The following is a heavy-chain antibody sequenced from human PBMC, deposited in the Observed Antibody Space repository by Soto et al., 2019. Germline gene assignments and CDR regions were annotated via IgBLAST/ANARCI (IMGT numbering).Heavy chain of an antibody. CDR2: IKQDGSEK. CDR3: ARDSGYSYGKDNDY. V-gene: IGHV3-7*05. J-gene: IGHJ4*02. CDR1: GFTFSSYW. Sequence: PGGSLRLFCTASGFTFSSYWMSWVRQAPGKGLEWVANIKQDGSEKYYVDSVKGRFTISRDNAKNSLYLQMNNLRAEDTAVYYCARDSGYSYGKDNDYWGQGTLVTVSS. D-gene: IGHD5-18*01.